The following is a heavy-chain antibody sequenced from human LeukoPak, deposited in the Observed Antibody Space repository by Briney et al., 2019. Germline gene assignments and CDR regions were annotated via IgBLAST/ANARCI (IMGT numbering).Heavy chain of an antibody. CDR1: GGSISSYY. J-gene: IGHJ4*02. D-gene: IGHD4-17*01. CDR2: IYTSGST. CDR3: ARLEYGDYVGDWDRDY. Sequence: SETLSLTCTVPGGSISSYYWSWIRQPAGKGLEWIGRIYTSGSTNYNPSLKSRVTMSVDTSKNQFSLKLSSVTAADTAVYYCARLEYGDYVGDWDRDYWGQGTLVTVSS. V-gene: IGHV4-4*07.